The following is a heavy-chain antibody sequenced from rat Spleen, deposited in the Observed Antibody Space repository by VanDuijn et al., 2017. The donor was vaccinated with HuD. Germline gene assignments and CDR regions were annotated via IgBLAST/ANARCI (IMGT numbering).Heavy chain of an antibody. J-gene: IGHJ2*01. Sequence: EVQLVESGGGLVQPGRSLKLSCVTSGFTFNYYWMTWIRQAPTKGLEWVATIGSSGGSIFYRDSVKGRFTISRDNAKSTLYLQMGSLRSEDTATYYCTRGGNYDFDYWGLGVMVTVSS. CDR1: GFTFNYYW. CDR3: TRGGNYDFDY. CDR2: IGSSGGSI. V-gene: IGHV5-31*01. D-gene: IGHD1-10*01.